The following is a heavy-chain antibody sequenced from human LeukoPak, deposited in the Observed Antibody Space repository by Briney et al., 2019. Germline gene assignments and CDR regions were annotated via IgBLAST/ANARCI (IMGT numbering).Heavy chain of an antibody. CDR3: ARDRGDLGNFDY. D-gene: IGHD3-10*01. CDR2: IYSSGST. J-gene: IGHJ4*02. CDR1: GGSISYYY. V-gene: IGHV4-4*07. Sequence: SETLSLTCTASGGSISYYYWSWIRQPAGKGLEWIGRIYSSGSTTYNPSLKSRVTMSVDTAKNQFSLILSSVTAADTAVYYCARDRGDLGNFDYWGQGTLVTVSS.